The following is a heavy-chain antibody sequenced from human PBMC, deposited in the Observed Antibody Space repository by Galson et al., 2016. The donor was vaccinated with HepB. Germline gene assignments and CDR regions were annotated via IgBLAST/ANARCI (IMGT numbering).Heavy chain of an antibody. Sequence: SVKVSCKASGYSFSNYGLTWVRQAPGQGLEWLGWISGYNGNTNYAQNVQGRVTMTTDTSTNTAYMNLRSLTTDDTAVYYCAGDWSGRQSPRSRYYYGMDVWGKGTTVIVSS. CDR2: ISGYNGNT. D-gene: IGHD3-3*01. CDR1: GYSFSNYG. CDR3: AGDWSGRQSPRSRYYYGMDV. J-gene: IGHJ6*04. V-gene: IGHV1-18*01.